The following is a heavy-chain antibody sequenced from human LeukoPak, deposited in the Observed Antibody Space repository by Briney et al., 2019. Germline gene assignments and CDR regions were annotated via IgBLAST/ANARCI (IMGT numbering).Heavy chain of an antibody. J-gene: IGHJ5*02. D-gene: IGHD6-13*01. Sequence: GASVKVSCKASGYTFTGYYMHWVRQAPGQGLEWMGWINPNSGGTNYAQKFQGRVTMTRDTSISTAYMELSRLRSDDTAVYYCARAPAYSSSWMEWFDPWGQGTLVTVSS. CDR1: GYTFTGYY. V-gene: IGHV1-2*02. CDR2: INPNSGGT. CDR3: ARAPAYSSSWMEWFDP.